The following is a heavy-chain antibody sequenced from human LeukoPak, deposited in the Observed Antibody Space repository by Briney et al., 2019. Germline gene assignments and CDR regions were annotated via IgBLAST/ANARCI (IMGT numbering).Heavy chain of an antibody. J-gene: IGHJ3*02. CDR1: GFTFSSYA. D-gene: IGHD3-22*01. CDR2: ISGSGGST. Sequence: GGSLRLSCAASGFTFSSYAMSWVRQAPGKGLEWVSAISGSGGSTYYADSVKGRFTISRDNSKNTLYLQMNSLRAEDTAVYYCAREGLPYYYDSSGYFDIWGQGTMVTVSS. CDR3: AREGLPYYYDSSGYFDI. V-gene: IGHV3-23*01.